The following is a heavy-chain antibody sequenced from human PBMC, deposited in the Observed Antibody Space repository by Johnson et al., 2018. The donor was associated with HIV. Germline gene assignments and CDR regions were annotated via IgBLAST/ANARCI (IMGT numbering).Heavy chain of an antibody. CDR2: IRYDGSTK. V-gene: IGHV3-30*02. CDR3: ARPGPTVTDDGFDI. J-gene: IGHJ3*02. CDR1: GFIFFNYG. Sequence: QVQLVESGGGVVQPGGSLRLSCAASGFIFFNYGMQWVRQAPGKGLEWVAFIRYDGSTKYNIDSVKGRFTISRDNSKNTLYLQMNSLRNEDTAVYYCARPGPTVTDDGFDIWGQGTMVTVSS. D-gene: IGHD4-17*01.